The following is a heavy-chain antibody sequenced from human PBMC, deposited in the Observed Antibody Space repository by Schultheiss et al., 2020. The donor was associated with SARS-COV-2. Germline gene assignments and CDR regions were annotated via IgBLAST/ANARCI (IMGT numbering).Heavy chain of an antibody. V-gene: IGHV3-30*04. CDR2: ISYDGSNK. D-gene: IGHD3-3*01. CDR1: GFTFSGSA. J-gene: IGHJ6*02. CDR3: ARERHYDFWSGYGYYYYGMDV. Sequence: GGSLRLSCAASGFTFSGSAMHWVRQAPGKGLEWVAVISYDGSNKYYADSVKGRFTISRDNSKNTLYLQMNSLRAEDTAVYYCARERHYDFWSGYGYYYYGMDVWGQGTTVTVSS.